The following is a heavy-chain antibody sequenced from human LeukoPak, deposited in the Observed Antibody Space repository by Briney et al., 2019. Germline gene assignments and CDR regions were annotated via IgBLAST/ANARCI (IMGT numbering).Heavy chain of an antibody. V-gene: IGHV4-38-2*02. D-gene: IGHD5-24*01. J-gene: IGHJ4*02. CDR3: APTGGNGYIY. CDR1: GYSISSGYY. CDR2: IYHSGST. Sequence: SETLSLTCTVSGYSISSGYYWGWIRQPPGKGLEWIGSIYHSGSTYYNPSLRSRVAISVDTSKNQFSLKLRSVTAADSAMYYCAPTGGNGYIYWGQGTPVTVSS.